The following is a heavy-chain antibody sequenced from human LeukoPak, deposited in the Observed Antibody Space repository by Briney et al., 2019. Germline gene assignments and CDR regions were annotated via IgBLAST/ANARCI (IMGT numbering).Heavy chain of an antibody. CDR1: GYTFTGYY. CDR2: INPNSGGT. Sequence: GASVKVSCKDSGYTFTGYYMHWVRQAPGQGLEWMGRINPNSGGTNYAQKFQGRVTMTRDTSISTAYMELSRLRSDDTAVYHCARDSRITIFVNWFDPWGQGTLVTVSS. D-gene: IGHD3-9*01. V-gene: IGHV1-2*06. J-gene: IGHJ5*02. CDR3: ARDSRITIFVNWFDP.